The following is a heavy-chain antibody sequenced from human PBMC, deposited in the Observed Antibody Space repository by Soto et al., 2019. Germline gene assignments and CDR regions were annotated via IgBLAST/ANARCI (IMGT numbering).Heavy chain of an antibody. Sequence: QVQLVQSGAEVKKPGASVKVSCKASGYTFTSYAMHWVRQAPGPRLEWMGWINAGNGNTQYSQKFQGRVTITRHSSESTAYMELSSLRSEDTAVYYCARQRGGVWYYFDYWGQGTLVTVSS. CDR2: INAGNGNT. J-gene: IGHJ4*02. CDR1: GYTFTSYA. D-gene: IGHD2-21*01. CDR3: ARQRGGVWYYFDY. V-gene: IGHV1-3*01.